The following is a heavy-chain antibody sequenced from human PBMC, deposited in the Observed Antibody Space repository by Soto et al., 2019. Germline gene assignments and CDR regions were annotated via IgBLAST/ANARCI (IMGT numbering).Heavy chain of an antibody. V-gene: IGHV4-31*03. CDR1: GDSVSSGGSS. D-gene: IGHD2-2*02. J-gene: IGHJ4*02. CDR2: IYYSGST. Sequence: QVQLQESGPGLVKPSQTLSLTCTVSGDSVSSGGSSCTWVRQHPGQGLEWIGYIYYSGSTFYNPSLKSRVTISLDTSKNQFSLKLSSVTASDTAVYYCATFNDRSEPAAILHWGQGTLVTVSS. CDR3: ATFNDRSEPAAILH.